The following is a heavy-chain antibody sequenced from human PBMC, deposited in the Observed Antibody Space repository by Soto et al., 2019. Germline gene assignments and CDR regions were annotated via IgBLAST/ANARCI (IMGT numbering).Heavy chain of an antibody. D-gene: IGHD1-7*01. CDR2: ISSSSSYI. Sequence: EVQLVESGGGLVKPGGSLRLSCAASGFTFSSYSMNWVRQAPGKGLEWVSSISSSSSYIYYADSVKGRFTISRDNAKNSLYLQMNSLRAEDTAVYYCARDRLGNWNLEYYFDYWGQGTLVTVSS. V-gene: IGHV3-21*01. CDR1: GFTFSSYS. J-gene: IGHJ4*02. CDR3: ARDRLGNWNLEYYFDY.